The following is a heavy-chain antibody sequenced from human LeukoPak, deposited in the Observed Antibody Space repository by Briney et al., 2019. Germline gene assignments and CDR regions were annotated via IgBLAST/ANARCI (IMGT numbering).Heavy chain of an antibody. CDR1: GFTFSSYE. V-gene: IGHV3-48*03. CDR2: ISSSGSTI. J-gene: IGHJ3*02. CDR3: AREDYYDSSGYYSDAFDI. Sequence: GGSLRLSCAASGFTFSSYEMNWVRQAPGKGLEWVSYISSSGSTIYYADSVKGRFTISRDNAKNSLYLQMNSLRAEDTAAYYCAREDYYDSSGYYSDAFDIWGQGTMVTVSS. D-gene: IGHD3-22*01.